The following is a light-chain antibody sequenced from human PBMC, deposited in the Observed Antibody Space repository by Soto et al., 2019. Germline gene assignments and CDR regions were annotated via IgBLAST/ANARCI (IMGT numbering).Light chain of an antibody. Sequence: QPVLTQPPSVSGAPGQRVTISCTGSSSNIGAGYDVHWYQQLPGTAPTLLIYGNNNRPSGVPDRFSGSKSGTSASLAITGLQAEDEADYYCPSYDSSLSGWVFGGGTKLTVL. CDR2: GNN. J-gene: IGLJ3*02. CDR3: PSYDSSLSGWV. V-gene: IGLV1-40*01. CDR1: SSNIGAGYD.